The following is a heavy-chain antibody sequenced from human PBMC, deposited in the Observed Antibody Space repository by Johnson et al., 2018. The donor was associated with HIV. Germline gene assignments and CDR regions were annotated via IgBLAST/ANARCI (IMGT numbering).Heavy chain of an antibody. V-gene: IGHV3-43*01. J-gene: IGHJ3*02. D-gene: IGHD2-21*02. CDR2: LSWDGDST. Sequence: VESGGVVVQPGGSLRLSCETSRFTFDDYTMHWVRQAPGKGLAWVSLLSWDGDSTYYADSVTGRFTISRDNSKNSLYLQMNSLRAEDTAGYYCAKVYCGGDCSFGGAAFNIWGQGTMVTVSS. CDR1: RFTFDDYT. CDR3: AKVYCGGDCSFGGAAFNI.